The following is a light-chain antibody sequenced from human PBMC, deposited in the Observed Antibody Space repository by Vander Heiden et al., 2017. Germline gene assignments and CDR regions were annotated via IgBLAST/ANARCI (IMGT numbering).Light chain of an antibody. CDR1: SGSIASNY. CDR3: QSYDSSIKWV. V-gene: IGLV6-57*01. CDR2: EDN. J-gene: IGLJ3*02. Sequence: NFLLTPPHSVSESPGTTVTISCTRRSGSIASNYVQWYQQRPGSSPTTVIEEDNQRPSGVPDRFSGSIDSSSNSASLTISGLKTEDEADYDCQSYDSSIKWVFGGGTKLTVL.